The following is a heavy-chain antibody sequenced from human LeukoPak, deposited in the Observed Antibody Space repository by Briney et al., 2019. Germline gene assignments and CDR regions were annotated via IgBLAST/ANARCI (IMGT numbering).Heavy chain of an antibody. CDR2: IYPGDSDT. V-gene: IGHV5-51*01. J-gene: IGHJ6*03. Sequence: GESLKISCKGSGYSFTSYWIGWVRQMPGKGLEWMGIIYPGDSDTRYSPSFQGQVTISADKSISTAYLQWSSLKASDTAMYYCARSLEAPYYYYYMDVWGKGTTVTVSS. CDR3: ARSLEAPYYYYYMDV. CDR1: GYSFTSYW.